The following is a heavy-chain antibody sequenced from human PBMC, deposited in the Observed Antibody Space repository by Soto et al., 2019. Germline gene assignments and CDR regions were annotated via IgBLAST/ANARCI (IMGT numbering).Heavy chain of an antibody. CDR3: ARAPPHIVATVRFDY. J-gene: IGHJ4*02. CDR1: GGSISSYY. Sequence: QVQLQESGPGLVKPSETLSLTCTVSGGSISSYYWSWIRQPPGKGLEWIGYIYYSGSTNYNPSLKSRVSISVDTSKNQFSLKLSSVTAADTAVYYCARAPPHIVATVRFDYWGQGTLFTVSS. D-gene: IGHD5-12*01. CDR2: IYYSGST. V-gene: IGHV4-59*01.